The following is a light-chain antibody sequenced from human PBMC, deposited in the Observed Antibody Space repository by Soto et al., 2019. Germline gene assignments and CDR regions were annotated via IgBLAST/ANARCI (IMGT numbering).Light chain of an antibody. J-gene: IGLJ1*01. CDR1: SSDVGSYNL. Sequence: QSALTQPASVSGSPGQSITISCTGTSSDVGSYNLVSWYQQHPGKAPTLMIYDVTNRPSGVSDRFSGSKSGNTASLTISGLQAEDEADYYCCSYARSSTPGVFGTGTKLTVL. V-gene: IGLV2-23*02. CDR2: DVT. CDR3: CSYARSSTPGV.